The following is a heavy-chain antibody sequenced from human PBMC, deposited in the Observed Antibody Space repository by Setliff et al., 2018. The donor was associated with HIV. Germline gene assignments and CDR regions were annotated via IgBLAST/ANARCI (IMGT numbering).Heavy chain of an antibody. V-gene: IGHV4-38-2*02. CDR3: ARESGIVGAQGFDY. CDR2: IYHSGST. D-gene: IGHD1-26*01. J-gene: IGHJ4*02. Sequence: PSETLSLTCNVSGGSISSGYYWGWIRQPPGKGLEWIGSIYHSGSTYYNPSLKIRVTISVDTSKNQFSLNLSSVTAADSAMYYCARESGIVGAQGFDYWSQGTLVTVSS. CDR1: GGSISSGYY.